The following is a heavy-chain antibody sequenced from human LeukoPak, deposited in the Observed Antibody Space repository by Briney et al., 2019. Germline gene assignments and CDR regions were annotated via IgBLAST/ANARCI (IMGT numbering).Heavy chain of an antibody. CDR2: IRYDGTNK. V-gene: IGHV3-33*01. J-gene: IGHJ4*02. D-gene: IGHD3-22*01. CDR1: GFTFSSYG. CDR3: ARAAYDSSGYLTL. Sequence: GGSLRLSCAASGFTFSSYGMHWVRQAPGKGLEWVAVIRYDGTNKYYADSVKGRFTISRDNSKNTLYLQMNSLRSEDTALYYCARAAYDSSGYLTLWGQGTLVTVSS.